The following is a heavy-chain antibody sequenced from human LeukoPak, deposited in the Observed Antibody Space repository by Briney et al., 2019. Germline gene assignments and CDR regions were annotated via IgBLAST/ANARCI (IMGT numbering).Heavy chain of an antibody. V-gene: IGHV4-39*01. J-gene: IGHJ4*02. CDR3: ARSHGDY. CDR2: IYYSGTT. CDR1: GGSISSSNYY. Sequence: PSETLSFTCTVSGGSISSSNYYWGWIRQPPGKGLEWIGSIYYSGTTYYNPSLKSRVTISVDTSKNQFSLKLSSVTAADTAVYYCARSHGDYWGQGTLVTVSS.